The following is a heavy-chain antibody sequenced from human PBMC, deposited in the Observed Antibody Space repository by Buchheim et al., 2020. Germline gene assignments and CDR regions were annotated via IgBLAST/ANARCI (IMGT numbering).Heavy chain of an antibody. CDR3: ARTSTWTGTTFVFES. V-gene: IGHV3-7*01. Sequence: EVQLVESGGGLVQPGGSLRLSCAASGFTFSSYWMSWVRQTPGKGLEWVANIKQDGSEKYYVDSVKGGSTISRDNAMNSFYLQMNSLRAEDTAVYYCARTSTWTGTTFVFESWGQGTL. CDR2: IKQDGSEK. J-gene: IGHJ4*02. D-gene: IGHD1-1*01. CDR1: GFTFSSYW.